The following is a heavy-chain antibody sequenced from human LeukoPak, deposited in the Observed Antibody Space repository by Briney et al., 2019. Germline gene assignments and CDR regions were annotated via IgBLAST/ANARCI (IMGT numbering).Heavy chain of an antibody. J-gene: IGHJ5*02. CDR1: GDSISRHF. V-gene: IGHV4-59*08. CDR3: ARHGKTWFGEYPRPYKWFDL. CDR2: IYYSGST. D-gene: IGHD3-10*01. Sequence: SETLSLTCTVSGDSISRHFWSWIRQPSGKGLEWIGYIYYSGSTNCNPSLRDRVTMSLDTSNNQFSLDLSSVTATDTAVYYCARHGKTWFGEYPRPYKWFDLWGQGTLVSVSS.